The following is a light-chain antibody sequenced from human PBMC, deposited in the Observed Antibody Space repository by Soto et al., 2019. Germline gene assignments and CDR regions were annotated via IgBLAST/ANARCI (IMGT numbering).Light chain of an antibody. Sequence: VMTQSPLSLSLSPGERATLSCRASQSVSSFFAWYQQKPGQSPRLLIYDASNRASGIPARFTGSGSGTDFTLTISSVEPEDSAVYYCQQCGNWWTFGQGTKVDIK. CDR3: QQCGNWWT. CDR1: QSVSSF. V-gene: IGKV3-11*01. J-gene: IGKJ1*01. CDR2: DAS.